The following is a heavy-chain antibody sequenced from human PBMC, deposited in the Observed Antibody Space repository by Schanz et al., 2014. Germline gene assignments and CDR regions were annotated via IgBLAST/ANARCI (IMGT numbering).Heavy chain of an antibody. D-gene: IGHD3-10*01. CDR1: GFSFSRYG. J-gene: IGHJ4*02. V-gene: IGHV3-30*18. Sequence: QIQLVESGGGVVQPGTSLRLSCTISGFSFSRYGMHWVRQAPGKGLEWVAVISSDETVTYYVDSVKGRFTISRDNSKNTLYLQMNSLGPEDTAVYYCAKSALWGSGVYYASQIDYWGQGALVTVSS. CDR2: ISSDETVT. CDR3: AKSALWGSGVYYASQIDY.